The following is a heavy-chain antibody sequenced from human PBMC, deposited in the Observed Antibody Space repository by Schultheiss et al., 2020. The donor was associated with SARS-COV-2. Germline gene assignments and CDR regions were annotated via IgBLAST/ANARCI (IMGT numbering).Heavy chain of an antibody. Sequence: GGSLRLSCKGSGYSFTSYWISWVRQMPGKGLEWMGRIDPSDSYTNYSPSFQGHVTISADKSISTAYLQWSSLKASDTAMYYCASPSPRRTTWVSFNYGMDVWGQGTTVTVSS. CDR1: GYSFTSYW. V-gene: IGHV5-10-1*01. J-gene: IGHJ6*02. CDR3: ASPSPRRTTWVSFNYGMDV. D-gene: IGHD4-11*01. CDR2: IDPSDSYT.